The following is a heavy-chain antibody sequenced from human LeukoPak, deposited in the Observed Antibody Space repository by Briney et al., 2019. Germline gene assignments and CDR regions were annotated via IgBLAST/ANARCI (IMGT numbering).Heavy chain of an antibody. J-gene: IGHJ3*02. CDR2: IYYSGST. V-gene: IGHV4-59*08. Sequence: MPSETLSLTCTVSGGSISRYYWSWIRQPPGKGLEWIGYIYYSGSTNYNSSLKSRVTISVDTSKNQFSLKLSSVTAADTAVYYCARGITIVVVPAASAFDIWGQGTMVTVSS. CDR1: GGSISRYY. CDR3: ARGITIVVVPAASAFDI. D-gene: IGHD2-2*01.